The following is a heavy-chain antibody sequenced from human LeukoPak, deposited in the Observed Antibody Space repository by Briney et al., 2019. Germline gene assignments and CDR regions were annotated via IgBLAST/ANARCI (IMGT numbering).Heavy chain of an antibody. D-gene: IGHD2-2*01. V-gene: IGHV3-21*01. J-gene: IGHJ4*02. CDR2: ISSSSSYI. CDR3: ASYCSSTSCYEGGY. Sequence: GGSLRLSCAASEFTFSSYSLNWFGRPPGRGLGWFSSISSSSSYIYYADSVKGRFTISRDNAKNSLYLQMNSLRAEDTAVYYCASYCSSTSCYEGGYWGQGTLVTVSS. CDR1: EFTFSSYS.